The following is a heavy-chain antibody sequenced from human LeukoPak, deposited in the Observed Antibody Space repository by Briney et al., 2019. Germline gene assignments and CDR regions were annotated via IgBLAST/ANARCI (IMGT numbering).Heavy chain of an antibody. Sequence: SETLSLTCAVSGGTISSSNWWSWVRQPPGKGLEWIGEIYHSGSTNYNQSLKSRVTISVDKSKNKFSLKLSSVTAADTAVYYCARGYCSSTSCYTFDYWGQGTLVTVSS. V-gene: IGHV4-4*02. D-gene: IGHD2-2*02. CDR1: GGTISSSNW. CDR2: IYHSGST. CDR3: ARGYCSSTSCYTFDY. J-gene: IGHJ4*02.